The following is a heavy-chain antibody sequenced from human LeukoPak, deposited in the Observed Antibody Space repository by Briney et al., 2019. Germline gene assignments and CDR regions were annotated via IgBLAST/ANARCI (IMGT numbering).Heavy chain of an antibody. CDR3: AKARGATYGTYYFDY. V-gene: IGHV3-23*01. D-gene: IGHD4/OR15-4a*01. Sequence: GGSLRLSCAASGFTFDSYSMNWVRQVPGKGLEWVSISGSGGDTYYADSVKGRFTISRDNSKNTLYLQMNSLRAEDTAVYYCAKARGATYGTYYFDYWGQGTLVTVSS. CDR1: GFTFDSYS. CDR2: ISGSGGDT. J-gene: IGHJ4*02.